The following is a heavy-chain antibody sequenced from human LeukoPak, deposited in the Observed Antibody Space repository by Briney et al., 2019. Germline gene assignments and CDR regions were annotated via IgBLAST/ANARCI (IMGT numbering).Heavy chain of an antibody. CDR3: AKDRPEYYYDSSGYYH. D-gene: IGHD3-22*01. CDR2: LSGSGGST. J-gene: IGHJ5*02. CDR1: GFTFSSDA. Sequence: PGGSLRLSFAASGFTFSSDAMSWVRQSPGKGLEWVSALSGSGGSTYCVDSVEVRFTISRDNSKNTLYLQMNSLRAEDTAVYYCAKDRPEYYYDSSGYYHWGQGTLVTVSS. V-gene: IGHV3-23*01.